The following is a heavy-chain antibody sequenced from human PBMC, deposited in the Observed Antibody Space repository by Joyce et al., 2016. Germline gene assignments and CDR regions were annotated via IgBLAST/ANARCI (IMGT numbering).Heavy chain of an antibody. CDR1: GFTFSSFP. CDR2: ISGSVGST. D-gene: IGHD6-19*01. CDR3: ASPHYSSGGYSEPSSDV. J-gene: IGHJ6*02. Sequence: EVQLLESGGGLVQPGGSLRLSCAASGFTFSSFPLSWVRQAQGKGLGWISAISGSVGSTYFADSGEGRFTISRDNSTNTFYLQMNSLGAEDTAFYYCASPHYSSGGYSEPSSDVWGQGTTVTVSS. V-gene: IGHV3-23*01.